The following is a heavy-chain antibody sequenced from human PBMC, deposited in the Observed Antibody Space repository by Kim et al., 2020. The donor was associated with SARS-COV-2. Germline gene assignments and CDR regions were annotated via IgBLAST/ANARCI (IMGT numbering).Heavy chain of an antibody. CDR2: ISYDGSNK. D-gene: IGHD3-9*01. CDR1: GFTFSSYG. J-gene: IGHJ6*02. Sequence: GGSLRLSCAASGFTFSSYGMHWVRQAPGKGLEWVAVISYDGSNKYYADSVKGRFTISIDNSKNTLYLQMNSLRAEDTAVYYCAKDAYDILTGNGGRYYYYGMDVWGQGTTVTVSS. V-gene: IGHV3-30*18. CDR3: AKDAYDILTGNGGRYYYYGMDV.